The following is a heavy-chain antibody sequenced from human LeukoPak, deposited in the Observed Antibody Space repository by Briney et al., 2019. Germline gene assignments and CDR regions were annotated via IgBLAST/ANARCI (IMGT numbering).Heavy chain of an antibody. Sequence: PSETLSLTCTVSGGSISSGSYYWSWIRQPAGKGLEWIGRIYTSGSTNYNPSLKSRVTISVDTSKNQFSLKLSSVTAADTAVYYCASSSGGYDSLDAFDIWGQGTMVTVSS. CDR1: GGSISSGSYY. D-gene: IGHD5-12*01. J-gene: IGHJ3*02. CDR2: IYTSGST. V-gene: IGHV4-61*02. CDR3: ASSSGGYDSLDAFDI.